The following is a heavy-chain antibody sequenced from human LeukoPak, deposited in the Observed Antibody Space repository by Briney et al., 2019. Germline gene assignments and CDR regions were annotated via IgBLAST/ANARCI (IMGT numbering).Heavy chain of an antibody. V-gene: IGHV3-21*01. CDR3: ARDIFRGVAAPFDY. CDR1: GFTFSSYS. Sequence: GGSLRLSCAASGFTFSSYSMNWVRQAPGKGLEWVSSISSSSYIYYADSVKGRFTISRDNAKNSLYLQMNSLRAEDTAVYYCARDIFRGVAAPFDYWGQGTLVTVSS. D-gene: IGHD6-19*01. J-gene: IGHJ4*02. CDR2: ISSSSYI.